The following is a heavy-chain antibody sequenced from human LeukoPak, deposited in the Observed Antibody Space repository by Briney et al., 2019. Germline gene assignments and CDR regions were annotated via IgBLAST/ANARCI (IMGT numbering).Heavy chain of an antibody. CDR1: GSIFTSYW. CDR2: IYPGDSDT. CDR3: ARHPGYSSSWHDY. J-gene: IGHJ4*02. D-gene: IGHD6-13*01. Sequence: GAPLQISCKASGSIFTSYWISWGRQLPGKGLEWMGIIYPGDSDTRYSPSFQGQVTISADKSISTAYLQWSGLKASDTAMYYCARHPGYSSSWHDYWGQGTPVTVSS. V-gene: IGHV5-51*01.